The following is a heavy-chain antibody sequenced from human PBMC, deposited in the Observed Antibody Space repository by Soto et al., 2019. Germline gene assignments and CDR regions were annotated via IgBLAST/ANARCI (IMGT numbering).Heavy chain of an antibody. D-gene: IGHD1-20*01. CDR3: TKERVPDGIYAFDY. Sequence: EVQLLESGGDLVQPGGSLRLSCAASGFSFSDYSMNWVRQAPGKGLEWVSFIDLYGTTTYYRDSVKGRFTIFKDKSMNTVYLQMNSLTVDDAVVYYCTKERVPDGIYAFDYWGQGALVTVSS. J-gene: IGHJ4*02. V-gene: IGHV3-23*03. CDR2: IDLYGTTT. CDR1: GFSFSDYS.